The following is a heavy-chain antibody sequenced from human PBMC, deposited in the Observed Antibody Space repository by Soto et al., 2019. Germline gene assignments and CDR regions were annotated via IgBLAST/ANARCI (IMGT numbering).Heavy chain of an antibody. Sequence: GGSLRLSCAASGFTFSSYAMHWVRQAPGKGLEWVAVISYDGSNKYYADSVKGRFTISRDNSKNTLYLQMNSLRAEDTAVYYCARDLQVINDYGGNYYGMDVWGQGTTVTVSS. D-gene: IGHD4-17*01. V-gene: IGHV3-30-3*01. CDR3: ARDLQVINDYGGNYYGMDV. J-gene: IGHJ6*02. CDR1: GFTFSSYA. CDR2: ISYDGSNK.